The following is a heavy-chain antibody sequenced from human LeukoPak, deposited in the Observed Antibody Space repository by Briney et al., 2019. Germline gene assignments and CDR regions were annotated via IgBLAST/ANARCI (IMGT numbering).Heavy chain of an antibody. Sequence: GGSLRLSCAASGFTFSSYEMNWVRQAPGKGLEWVSYISSSGSTIYYADSVKGRFTISRDNAKNTLYLQMNSLRAEDTAVYYCARSYYYGSGSFAFDIWGQGTMVTVSS. CDR1: GFTFSSYE. CDR2: ISSSGSTI. V-gene: IGHV3-48*03. D-gene: IGHD3-10*01. J-gene: IGHJ3*02. CDR3: ARSYYYGSGSFAFDI.